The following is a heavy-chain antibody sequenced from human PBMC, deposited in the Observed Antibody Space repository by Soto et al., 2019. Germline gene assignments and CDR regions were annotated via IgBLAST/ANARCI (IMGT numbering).Heavy chain of an antibody. CDR3: TRVQGIGAAAFDYFDP. Sequence: QVQLVQSGAEVKKPGASVKVSCKASGYTFTSYTMYWVRQAPGQRLEWIGWIHTGNGATKYSQKFQGRVTITRDTSASTADMELSSLTYEDTAVYYCTRVQGIGAAAFDYFDPWGQGTLVTVSS. CDR2: IHTGNGAT. D-gene: IGHD6-13*01. CDR1: GYTFTSYT. V-gene: IGHV1-3*04. J-gene: IGHJ5*02.